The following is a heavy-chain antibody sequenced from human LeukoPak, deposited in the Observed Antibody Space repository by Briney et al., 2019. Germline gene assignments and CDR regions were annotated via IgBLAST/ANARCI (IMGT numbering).Heavy chain of an antibody. CDR3: ARVPNQYCTSRCYYTAFDI. Sequence: ASVKVSCKASGYTFTSYGISWVRQAPRQGLERMGWISGFNGNINHAQNYQDRVTMTTDTSTSTAYMELRSLRSDDTAVYFCARVPNQYCTSRCYYTAFDIWGQGAMVTVSS. D-gene: IGHD2/OR15-2a*01. CDR2: ISGFNGNI. V-gene: IGHV1-18*01. CDR1: GYTFTSYG. J-gene: IGHJ3*02.